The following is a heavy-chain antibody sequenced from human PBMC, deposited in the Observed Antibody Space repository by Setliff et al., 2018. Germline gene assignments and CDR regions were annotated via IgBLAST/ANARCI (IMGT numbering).Heavy chain of an antibody. D-gene: IGHD3-10*01. J-gene: IGHJ4*02. CDR1: GYRFTSCW. CDR3: ARVGSQGGYYFDS. Sequence: GESLKISCKGSGYRFTSCWIGWVRQMPGKGLEWMGLIYPGDSDTRYSPSFRGQVTISADKSISSAYLQWRSLKASDTAMYYCARVGSQGGYYFDSWGQGTLVTVSS. V-gene: IGHV5-51*01. CDR2: IYPGDSDT.